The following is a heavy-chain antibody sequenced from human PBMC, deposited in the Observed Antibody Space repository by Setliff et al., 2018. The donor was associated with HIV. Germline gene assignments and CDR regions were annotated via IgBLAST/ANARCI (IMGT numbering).Heavy chain of an antibody. CDR3: ARVGLPYDTNGYYYGRGYIDY. CDR1: GGSITSGGFY. V-gene: IGHV4-31*03. D-gene: IGHD3-22*01. Sequence: PSETLSLTCTDSGGSITSGGFYWSWIRQYPQKGLEWIGYIYYSGGTYYNPSLKSRVTMSVDTSKNQFSLKLSSVTAADTAVYYCARVGLPYDTNGYYYGRGYIDYWGQGTLVTVSS. J-gene: IGHJ4*02. CDR2: IYYSGGT.